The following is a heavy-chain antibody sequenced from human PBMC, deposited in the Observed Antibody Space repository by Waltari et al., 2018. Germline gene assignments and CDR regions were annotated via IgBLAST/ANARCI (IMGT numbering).Heavy chain of an antibody. CDR2: IYYSGST. CDR1: GGSISSYY. CDR3: ARDRGGPYSSSWNNWFDP. V-gene: IGHV4-59*01. D-gene: IGHD6-13*01. J-gene: IGHJ5*02. Sequence: QVQLQESGSGLVKPSETLSLTCTVSGGSISSYYWSWIRQPPGKGLEWIGYIYYSGSTNYNPSLKSRVTISVDTSKNQFSLKLSSVTAADTAVYYCARDRGGPYSSSWNNWFDPWGQGTLVTVSS.